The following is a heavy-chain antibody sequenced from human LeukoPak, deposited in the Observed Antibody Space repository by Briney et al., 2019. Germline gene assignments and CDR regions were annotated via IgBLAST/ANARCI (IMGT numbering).Heavy chain of an antibody. D-gene: IGHD1-26*01. CDR3: ARAYSGTYGLGYYYMDV. Sequence: GGSLRLSCAASGFTFSSYSMNWVRQAPGKGLEWVSSISSSSSYIYYADSVKGRFTISRDNAKNSLYLQMNSLRAEDTAVYYCARAYSGTYGLGYYYMDVWGKGTTVTISS. V-gene: IGHV3-21*01. CDR1: GFTFSSYS. CDR2: ISSSSSYI. J-gene: IGHJ6*03.